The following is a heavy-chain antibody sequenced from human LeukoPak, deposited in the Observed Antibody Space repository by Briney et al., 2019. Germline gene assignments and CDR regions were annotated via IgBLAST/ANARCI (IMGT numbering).Heavy chain of an antibody. CDR2: FDPEDGET. CDR1: GYTLTELS. D-gene: IGHD6-13*01. J-gene: IGHJ6*03. V-gene: IGHV1-24*01. Sequence: ASVKVSCKVSGYTLTELSMHWVRQAPGKGLEWMGGFDPEDGETIYAQKFQGRVTMAEDTSTDTAYMELSSLRSEDTAVYYCATDRRPLKGIAAAGPYYMDVWGKGTTVTVFS. CDR3: ATDRRPLKGIAAAGPYYMDV.